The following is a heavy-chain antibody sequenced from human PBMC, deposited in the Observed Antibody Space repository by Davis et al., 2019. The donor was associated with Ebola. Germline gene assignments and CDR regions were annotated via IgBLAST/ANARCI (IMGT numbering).Heavy chain of an antibody. CDR2: INHSGST. D-gene: IGHD4-17*01. V-gene: IGHV4-34*01. CDR1: GGSISSYY. J-gene: IGHJ4*02. CDR3: ASGYGFDY. Sequence: PGGSLRLSCTVSGGSISSYYWSWIRQPPGKGLEWIGEINHSGSTNYNPSLKSRVTISVDTSKNQFSLKLSSVTAADTAVYYCASGYGFDYWGQGTLVTVSS.